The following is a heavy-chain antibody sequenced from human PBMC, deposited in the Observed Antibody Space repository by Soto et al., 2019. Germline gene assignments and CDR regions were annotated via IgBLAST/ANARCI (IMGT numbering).Heavy chain of an antibody. J-gene: IGHJ4*02. CDR3: ATSTAAPSSSSWLFDY. D-gene: IGHD6-13*01. CDR1: GGTFSSYA. CDR2: IIPIFGTA. Sequence: AASVKVSCKASGGTFSSYAISWVRQAPGQGLEWMGGIIPIFGTANYAQKFQGRVTITADESTSTAYMELSSLRSEDTAVYYCATSTAAPSSSSWLFDYWGQGTLVTVSS. V-gene: IGHV1-69*13.